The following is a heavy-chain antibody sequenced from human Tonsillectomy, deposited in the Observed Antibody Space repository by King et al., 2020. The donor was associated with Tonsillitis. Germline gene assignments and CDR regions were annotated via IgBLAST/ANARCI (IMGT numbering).Heavy chain of an antibody. CDR2: IYPGDSHT. CDR3: ARRAIIPTVRTFFFDF. J-gene: IGHJ4*02. CDR1: GYLFTNHW. Sequence: QLVQSGAEVKKSGESLKISCQTSGYLFTNHWIGWVRQMPGKGLEWMAVIYPGDSHTIFSPSFQGQVTLSVDRSITPAYLQWRSLKPSDTAIYYCARRAIIPTVRTFFFDFWGRGTLVTVSS. D-gene: IGHD3-3*01. V-gene: IGHV5-51*03.